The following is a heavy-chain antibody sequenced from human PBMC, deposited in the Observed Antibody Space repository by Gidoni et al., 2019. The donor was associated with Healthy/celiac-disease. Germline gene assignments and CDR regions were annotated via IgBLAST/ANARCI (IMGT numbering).Heavy chain of an antibody. CDR3: ARVHVLWFGEGNYFDY. J-gene: IGHJ4*02. CDR2: IYYSGRT. V-gene: IGHV4-39*07. D-gene: IGHD3-10*01. Sequence: QLQLRESGPGLVKPSETLSLTCPVSGGSIISSSYYWGWIRPPPGKGLGWIGSIYYSGRTYYKPSLKSRVTISVDTSKNQFSLKLSSVTAADTAGYYCARVHVLWFGEGNYFDYWGQGTLVTVSS. CDR1: GGSIISSSYY.